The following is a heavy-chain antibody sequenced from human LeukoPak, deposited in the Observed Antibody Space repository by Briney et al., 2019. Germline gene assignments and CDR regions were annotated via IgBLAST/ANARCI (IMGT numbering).Heavy chain of an antibody. Sequence: GASVKVSCKASGGTFSSYAISWVRQAPGQGLEWMGGIIPIFGTANYAQKFQGRVTITADKSTSTAYMELSSLRSADTAVYYCASFSGYYQNYYYYYMDVWGKGTTVTVSS. D-gene: IGHD3-22*01. CDR1: GGTFSSYA. J-gene: IGHJ6*03. CDR2: IIPIFGTA. V-gene: IGHV1-69*06. CDR3: ASFSGYYQNYYYYYMDV.